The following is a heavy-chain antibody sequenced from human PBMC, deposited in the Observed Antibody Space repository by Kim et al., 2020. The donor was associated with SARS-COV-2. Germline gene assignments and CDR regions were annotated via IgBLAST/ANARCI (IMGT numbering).Heavy chain of an antibody. D-gene: IGHD3-10*01. CDR1: GGSFSGYY. CDR3: ARDSYYLSSMVDYFDY. Sequence: SETLSLTCAVYGGSFSGYYWSWIRQPPGKGLEWIGEINHSGSTNYNPSLKSRVTISVDTSKNQFSLKLSSVTAADTAVYYCARDSYYLSSMVDYFDYWGQGTLVTVSS. V-gene: IGHV4-34*01. CDR2: INHSGST. J-gene: IGHJ4*02.